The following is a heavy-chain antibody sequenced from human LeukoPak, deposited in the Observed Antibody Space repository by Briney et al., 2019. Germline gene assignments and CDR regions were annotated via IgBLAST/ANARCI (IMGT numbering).Heavy chain of an antibody. Sequence: PSETLSLTCAVYGGSFSGYYWSWIRQPPGKGLEWIEEINHSGSTNYNPSLKSRVTISVDTSKNQFSLKLSSVTAADTAVYYCAILPAYYYDSSGYYYFDYWGQGTLVTVSS. V-gene: IGHV4-34*01. CDR1: GGSFSGYY. D-gene: IGHD3-22*01. J-gene: IGHJ4*02. CDR2: INHSGST. CDR3: AILPAYYYDSSGYYYFDY.